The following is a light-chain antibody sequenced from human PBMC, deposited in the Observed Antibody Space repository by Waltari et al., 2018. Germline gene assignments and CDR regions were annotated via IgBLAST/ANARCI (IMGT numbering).Light chain of an antibody. V-gene: IGKV4-1*01. CDR2: WAS. J-gene: IGKJ3*01. CDR1: QSVLYNSNNKNY. CDR3: QQYYTTPFT. Sequence: MTQSPDSLAVSLGERATINCKSSQSVLYNSNNKNYLAWYQQKPGQPPKLLIYWASTRESGVPDRFSGSGSGTDFTLTVSSLQAEDVAVYYCQQYYTTPFTFGPGTKVDI.